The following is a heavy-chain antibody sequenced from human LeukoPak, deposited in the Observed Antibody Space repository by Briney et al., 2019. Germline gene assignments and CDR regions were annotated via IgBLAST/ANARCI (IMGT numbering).Heavy chain of an antibody. V-gene: IGHV4-59*01. CDR3: ARDGGAYYYDSSGYFDY. J-gene: IGHJ4*02. CDR1: GGSISSYY. CDR2: IYYSGTT. Sequence: SETLSLTCTVSGGSISSYYWSWIRQPPGKGLEWIGYIYYSGTTNYNPSLKSRVTISVDTSKNQFSLKLSSVTAADTAVYYCARDGGAYYYDSSGYFDYWGQGTLVTVSS. D-gene: IGHD3-22*01.